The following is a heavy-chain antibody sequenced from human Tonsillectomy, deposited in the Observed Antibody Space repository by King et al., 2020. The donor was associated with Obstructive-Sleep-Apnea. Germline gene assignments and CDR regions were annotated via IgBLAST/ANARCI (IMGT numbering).Heavy chain of an antibody. CDR3: ARVGATLFPTYLDY. J-gene: IGHJ4*02. CDR2: ISYDGSNK. V-gene: IGHV3-30*04. CDR1: GFTFSSYA. D-gene: IGHD1-26*01. Sequence: VQLVESGGGVVQPGRSLRLSCAASGFTFSSYAMHWVRQAPGKGLEWVAVISYDGSNKYYADSVKGRFTISSDNSKNTLYLQMNSRRAEDTAVYYCARVGATLFPTYLDYWGQGTLVTVSS.